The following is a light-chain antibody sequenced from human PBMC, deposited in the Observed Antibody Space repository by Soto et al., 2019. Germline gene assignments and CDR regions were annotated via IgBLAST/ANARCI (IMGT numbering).Light chain of an antibody. V-gene: IGLV3-27*01. Sequence: SYELTQPSSVSLCPGQTAMITCAGNVLAKKYARWFQQKPGQAPVVVIYKDTERPSGIPERFSGSSSGTTVTLTISGAQFEDEADYYCYSAADNNLVFGGGTKVTVL. CDR3: YSAADNNLV. CDR2: KDT. J-gene: IGLJ3*02. CDR1: VLAKKY.